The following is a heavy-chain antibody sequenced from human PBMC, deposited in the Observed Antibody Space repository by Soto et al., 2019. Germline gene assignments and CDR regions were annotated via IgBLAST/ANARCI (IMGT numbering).Heavy chain of an antibody. J-gene: IGHJ6*02. CDR1: GFSLSTSGVG. Sequence: QITLKESGPTLVKPTQTLTLTCTFSGFSLSTSGVGVGWIRQPPGKALEWLALIYWNDDKRYSPSLKSRLTITKDTSKNQVVLTMTNMDPVDTATYYCAHSWKSPGGLRYFDWLPPGYYYYGMGVWGQGTTVTVSS. CDR3: AHSWKSPGGLRYFDWLPPGYYYYGMGV. V-gene: IGHV2-5*01. CDR2: IYWNDDK. D-gene: IGHD3-9*01.